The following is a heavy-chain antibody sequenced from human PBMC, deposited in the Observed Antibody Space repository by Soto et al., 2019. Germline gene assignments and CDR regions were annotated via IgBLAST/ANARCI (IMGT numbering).Heavy chain of an antibody. D-gene: IGHD1-26*01. V-gene: IGHV3-74*01. Sequence: EVQLVESGGGLVQPGESLRLSCAASGFTFDYYWMHWVRQAPGKGLVWVSRIYSDGTSTTYADSVKGRFTISRDNAKNRVSLQMNSLRADDTAVYYCARGDRGAFDLWGQGTVVTVSS. J-gene: IGHJ3*01. CDR2: IYSDGTST. CDR1: GFTFDYYW. CDR3: ARGDRGAFDL.